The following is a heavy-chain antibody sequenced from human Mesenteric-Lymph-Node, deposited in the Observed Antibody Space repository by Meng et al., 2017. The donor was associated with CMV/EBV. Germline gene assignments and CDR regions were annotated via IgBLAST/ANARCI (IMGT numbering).Heavy chain of an antibody. CDR2: IKQDGSEK. CDR1: GFTFSSYW. Sequence: GGSLRLSCGASGFTFSSYWMSWVRQAPGKGLEWVANIKQDGSEKYYVDSVKGRFTISRDNAKNSLYLQMNSLRAEDTAVYYCAIAGKWRYYFAYWGQGTLVTVSS. V-gene: IGHV3-7*03. J-gene: IGHJ4*02. CDR3: AIAGKWRYYFAY. D-gene: IGHD4-23*01.